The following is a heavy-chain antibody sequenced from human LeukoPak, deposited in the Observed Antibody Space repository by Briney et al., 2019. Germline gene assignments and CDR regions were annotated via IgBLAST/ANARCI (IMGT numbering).Heavy chain of an antibody. CDR3: ARAYAAAGWWFDP. CDR1: GGSISSYY. D-gene: IGHD6-13*01. CDR2: IYYSGST. J-gene: IGHJ5*02. V-gene: IGHV4-30-4*01. Sequence: SETLSLTCTVSGGSISSYYWSWIRQPPGKGLEWIGYIYYSGSTYYNPSLKSRVTISVDTSKNQFSLKLSSVTAADTAVYYCARAYAAAGWWFDPWGQGTLVTVSS.